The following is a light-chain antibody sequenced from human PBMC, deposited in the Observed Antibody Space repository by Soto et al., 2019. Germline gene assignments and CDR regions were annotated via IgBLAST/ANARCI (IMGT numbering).Light chain of an antibody. CDR1: QSVSSN. CDR3: QQYNNWPRT. CDR2: GAS. Sequence: EIVMTQFPATLSVSPGDRASLSWRASQSVSSNLAWYQQKPGQAPRLLIYGASTRATGIPARFSGSGSGTEFTLTISSLQSEDFAVYYCQQYNNWPRTFGQGTKVDI. V-gene: IGKV3-15*01. J-gene: IGKJ1*01.